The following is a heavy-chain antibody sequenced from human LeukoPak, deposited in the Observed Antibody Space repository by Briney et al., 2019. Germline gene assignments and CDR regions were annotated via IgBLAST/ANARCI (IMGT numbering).Heavy chain of an antibody. V-gene: IGHV4-59*01. CDR2: IYYSGST. CDR1: GGSISGYY. CDR3: ARDNDFWSDYYGMDV. D-gene: IGHD3-3*01. Sequence: SETLSLTCTVSGGSISGYYWSWIRQPPGKGLEWIGYIYYSGSTNYNPSLKSRVTISVDTSKNQFSLKLSSVTAADTAVYHCARDNDFWSDYYGMDVWGQGTTVTVSS. J-gene: IGHJ6*02.